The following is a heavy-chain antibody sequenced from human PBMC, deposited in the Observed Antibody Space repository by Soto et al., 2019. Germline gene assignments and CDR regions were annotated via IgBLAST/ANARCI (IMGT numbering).Heavy chain of an antibody. CDR2: MSYDGTKQ. D-gene: IGHD6-13*01. J-gene: IGHJ4*02. CDR3: AKEYGSTWIDH. CDR1: GFTFSTYG. V-gene: IGHV3-30*18. Sequence: GESLKISCAASGFTFSTYGMHWVRQAPGKGLEWVAAMSYDGTKQYYVDSVKGRFTISRDNSRNTLFLQLNSLRDEDTAAYYCAKEYGSTWIDHWGQGTPVTVSS.